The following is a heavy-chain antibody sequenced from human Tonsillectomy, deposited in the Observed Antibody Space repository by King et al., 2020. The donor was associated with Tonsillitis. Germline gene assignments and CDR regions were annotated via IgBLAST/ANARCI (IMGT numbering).Heavy chain of an antibody. J-gene: IGHJ4*02. CDR3: ARHSDRIALRGSFDY. D-gene: IGHD6-13*01. V-gene: IGHV5-51*01. CDR1: GYSFTSYW. Sequence: VQLVESGAEVKKPGESLKISCKGSGYSFTSYWIGWVRQMPGKGLEWMGIIYPGDSDTRYSPSFQGQVTISADKSISTAYLQWSSLKASDTAMYYCARHSDRIALRGSFDYWGQGTLVTVSS. CDR2: IYPGDSDT.